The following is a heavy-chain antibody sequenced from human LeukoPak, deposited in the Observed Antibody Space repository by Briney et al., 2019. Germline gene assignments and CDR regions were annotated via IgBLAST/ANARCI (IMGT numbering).Heavy chain of an antibody. V-gene: IGHV1-8*02. CDR3: ARVTGGYSYGFYYYYGMDV. CDR1: GGTFSSYA. D-gene: IGHD5-18*01. CDR2: MNPNSGNT. Sequence: ASVKVSCKASGGTFSSYAINWVRQATGQGLEWMGWMNPNSGNTGYAQKFQGRVTMARNTSISTAYMELSSLRSEDTAVYYCARVTGGYSYGFYYYYGMDVWGQGTTVTVSS. J-gene: IGHJ6*02.